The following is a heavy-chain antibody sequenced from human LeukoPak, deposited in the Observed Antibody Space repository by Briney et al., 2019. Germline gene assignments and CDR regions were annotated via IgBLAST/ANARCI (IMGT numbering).Heavy chain of an antibody. J-gene: IGHJ4*02. V-gene: IGHV4-39*07. CDR2: INHSGST. Sequence: SETLSLTCTVSGGSISSSSYYWGWIRQPPGKGLEWIGEINHSGSTNYNPSLKSRVTISVDTSKNQFSLKLSSVTAADTAVYYCARLYVQGSIDYWGQGTLVTVSS. CDR3: ARLYVQGSIDY. D-gene: IGHD3-10*02. CDR1: GGSISSSSYY.